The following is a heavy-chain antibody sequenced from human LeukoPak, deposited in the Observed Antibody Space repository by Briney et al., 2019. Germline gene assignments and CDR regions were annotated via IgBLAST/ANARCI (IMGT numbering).Heavy chain of an antibody. CDR2: IIPIFGTA. CDR3: ARDDGGLLGNY. J-gene: IGHJ4*02. V-gene: IGHV1-69*13. Sequence: SVKVSCKASGGTFISYAISWVRQAPGQGLEWMGGIIPIFGTASYAQKFQGRVTITADESTSTAYMELSSLRSEDTAVYYCARDDGGLLGNYWGQGTLVTVSS. D-gene: IGHD4-23*01. CDR1: GGTFISYA.